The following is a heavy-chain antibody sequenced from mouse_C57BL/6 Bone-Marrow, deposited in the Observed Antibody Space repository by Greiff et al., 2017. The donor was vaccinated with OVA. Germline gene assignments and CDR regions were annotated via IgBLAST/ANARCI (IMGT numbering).Heavy chain of an antibody. CDR3: AREKKYYGSSPYYAMDY. CDR1: GYTFTSYW. Sequence: QVQLQQPGAELVMPGASVKLSCKASGYTFTSYWMHWVKQRPGQGLEWIGEIDPSDSYTNYNQKFKGKSTLTVDKSSSTAYMQLSSLTSEDSAVYYCAREKKYYGSSPYYAMDYWGQGTSVTVSS. V-gene: IGHV1-69*01. CDR2: IDPSDSYT. D-gene: IGHD1-1*01. J-gene: IGHJ4*01.